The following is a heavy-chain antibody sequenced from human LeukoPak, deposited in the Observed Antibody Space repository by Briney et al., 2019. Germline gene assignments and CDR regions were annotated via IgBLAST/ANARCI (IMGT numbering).Heavy chain of an antibody. D-gene: IGHD3-3*01. CDR3: ARVGQQEDYDFWSGYLNWFDP. J-gene: IGHJ5*02. CDR1: GGSISSYY. CDR2: IYYSGST. V-gene: IGHV4-59*01. Sequence: PSETLSLTCTVSGGSISSYYWSWIRQPPGKGLEWIGYIYYSGSTNYNPSLKSRVTISVDTSKNQFSLKLSSVTAADTAVYYCARVGQQEDYDFWSGYLNWFDPWGQGTLVTVSS.